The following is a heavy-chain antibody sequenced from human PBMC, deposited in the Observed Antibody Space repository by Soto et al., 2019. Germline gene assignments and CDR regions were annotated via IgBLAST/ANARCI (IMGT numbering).Heavy chain of an antibody. CDR3: ARSLTMVRGVIIIPSDY. Sequence: QVQLVQSGAEVKKPGASVKVSCKASGYTFTSYGISWVRQAPGQGLEWMGWISAYNGNTNYAQKLQGRVPMTTDTSTSTAYMERRSLRSDDTAVYYCARSLTMVRGVIIIPSDYWGQGTLVTVSS. V-gene: IGHV1-18*01. CDR2: ISAYNGNT. J-gene: IGHJ4*02. D-gene: IGHD3-10*01. CDR1: GYTFTSYG.